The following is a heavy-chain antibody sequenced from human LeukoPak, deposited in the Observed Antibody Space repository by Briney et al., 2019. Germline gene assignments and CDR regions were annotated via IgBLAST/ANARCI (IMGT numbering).Heavy chain of an antibody. V-gene: IGHV3-74*01. CDR3: ARAFSWTPFDY. D-gene: IGHD6-13*01. CDR1: GFTFSSYW. J-gene: IGHJ4*02. Sequence: GGSLRLSCAASGFTFSSYWMHWVRQVPGKGLVWVSRINSDESSTNYADSVKGRFTISRDNAKNTVYLQMNSLRAEDTAVYYCARAFSWTPFDYWGQGTLVTVSS. CDR2: INSDESST.